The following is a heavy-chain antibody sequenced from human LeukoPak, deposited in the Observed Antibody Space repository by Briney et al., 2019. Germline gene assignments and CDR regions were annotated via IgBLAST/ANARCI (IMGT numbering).Heavy chain of an antibody. Sequence: PSQTLSLTCTVSGGSISSGGYYWSWIRQHPGKGLEWIGYIYYSGSTYYNPSLKSRVTISVDTSKNQFSLKLSSVTAADTAVYYCARGRITMVRGVINYFDHWGQGTLVTVSS. CDR3: ARGRITMVRGVINYFDH. CDR2: IYYSGST. CDR1: GGSISSGGYY. J-gene: IGHJ4*02. V-gene: IGHV4-31*03. D-gene: IGHD3-10*01.